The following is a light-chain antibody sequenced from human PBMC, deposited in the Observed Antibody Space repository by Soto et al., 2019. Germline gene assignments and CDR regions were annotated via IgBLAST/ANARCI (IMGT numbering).Light chain of an antibody. Sequence: EIVLTHSPGTLSLSPLEIATLSCRASQGVPRSYLAWYQQKPGQAPRLLIYGTSSRATGIPDRFSGSGSGTDFTLTISRLEPEDFAVFYCQQYGSSITFGQGTRLEIK. V-gene: IGKV3-20*01. CDR1: QGVPRSY. CDR2: GTS. J-gene: IGKJ5*01. CDR3: QQYGSSIT.